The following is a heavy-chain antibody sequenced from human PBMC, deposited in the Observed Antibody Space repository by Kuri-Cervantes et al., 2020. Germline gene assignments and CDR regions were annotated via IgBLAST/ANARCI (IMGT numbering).Heavy chain of an antibody. CDR2: IYYSGST. CDR3: ARDRMAHVVPAAISYYYYYGMDV. V-gene: IGHV4-30-4*08. J-gene: IGHJ6*02. Sequence: SETLSLTCTVSGGSISSSSYYWGWIRQPPGKGLEWIGYIYYSGSTYYNPSLKSRVTISVDTSKNQFSLKLISVTAADTAVYYCARDRMAHVVPAAISYYYYYGMDVWGQGTTVTVSS. CDR1: GGSISSSSYY. D-gene: IGHD2-2*01.